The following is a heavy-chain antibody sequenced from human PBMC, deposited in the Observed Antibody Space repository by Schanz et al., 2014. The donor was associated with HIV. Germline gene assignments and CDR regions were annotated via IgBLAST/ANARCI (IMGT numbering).Heavy chain of an antibody. J-gene: IGHJ4*02. CDR1: GYSFTGFF. V-gene: IGHV1-2*02. Sequence: QVQLVQSGAEVKKPGASVKVSCKASGYSFTGFFLHWVRQAPGQGLEWMGWINPNSGGTNYAQKFQGRVTLTRDTSISTAYMELSRLRSDDTAVYYCARVNKDIGGYYFDYWGQGTLVTVSS. CDR3: ARVNKDIGGYYFDY. CDR2: INPNSGGT. D-gene: IGHD2-15*01.